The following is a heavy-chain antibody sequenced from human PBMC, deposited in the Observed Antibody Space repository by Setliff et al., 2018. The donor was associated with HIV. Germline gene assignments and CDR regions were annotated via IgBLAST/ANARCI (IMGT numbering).Heavy chain of an antibody. V-gene: IGHV3-48*03. D-gene: IGHD3-10*01. J-gene: IGHJ6*02. CDR3: ARGYYGSDLQNGMDV. Sequence: GGSLRLSCAASGLIFSSYEMNWVRQAPGKGLEWISFIGGHGSIIHYADSVKGRFTISRDNVKNTLYLQMNSLRGEDTAVYFCARGYYGSDLQNGMDVWGQGTTVTVSS. CDR1: GLIFSSYE. CDR2: IGGHGSII.